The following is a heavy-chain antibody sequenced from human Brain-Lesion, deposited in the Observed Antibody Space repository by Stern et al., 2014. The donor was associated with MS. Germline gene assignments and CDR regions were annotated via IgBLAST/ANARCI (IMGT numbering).Heavy chain of an antibody. D-gene: IGHD6-13*01. Sequence: VQLVQSGAEVPKPGSSGKVSCNASGGTFSKFPSSWVRQAPGQGLEWMGGIFPVFGTPTYAQEFRGRVTITADVSTSTVYMELSSLRSDDTAVYYCALSSETSDRWYSLGYDLWGQGTLVTVSS. J-gene: IGHJ5*02. CDR2: IFPVFGTP. CDR3: ALSSETSDRWYSLGYDL. V-gene: IGHV1-69*01. CDR1: GGTFSKFP.